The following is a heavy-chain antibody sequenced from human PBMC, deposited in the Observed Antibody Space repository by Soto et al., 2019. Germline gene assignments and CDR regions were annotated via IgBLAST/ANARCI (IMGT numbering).Heavy chain of an antibody. J-gene: IGHJ4*02. CDR2: LVPMFGSP. Sequence: QVPLVQSGAEIKRPGSSVKISCEGSGATFNMYAIAWVRQAPGQGLEWMGGLVPMFGSPKYARNSEGRVTITADESTSTSYLEIRSLKYEDTAMYDCARGTGRVYHLMYWGQVTLLTVS. D-gene: IGHD2-8*01. CDR1: GATFNMYA. V-gene: IGHV1-69*01. CDR3: ARGTGRVYHLMY.